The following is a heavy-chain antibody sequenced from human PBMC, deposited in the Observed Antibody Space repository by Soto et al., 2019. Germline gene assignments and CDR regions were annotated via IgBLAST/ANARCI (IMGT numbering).Heavy chain of an antibody. J-gene: IGHJ4*02. CDR3: ATSYGSGYRAFDY. V-gene: IGHV1-69*04. CDR1: GDTFIFYS. D-gene: IGHD3-10*01. Sequence: QVQLVQSGAEVKRPGSSVKVSCKASGDTFIFYSINWVRQAPGLGLEWMGRVNPILSMSNYAQRFQGRVTMPADKTTSTAYMELSGLRSEDTAMYYCATSYGSGYRAFDYWGQGALVTVSS. CDR2: VNPILSMS.